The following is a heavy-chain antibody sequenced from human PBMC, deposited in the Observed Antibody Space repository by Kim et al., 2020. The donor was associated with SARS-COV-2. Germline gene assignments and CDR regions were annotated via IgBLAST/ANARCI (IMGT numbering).Heavy chain of an antibody. CDR2: IHLSGSS. CDR3: ARCPDETFALWCDP. Sequence: SETLSLTCAVSGGSLRSSSWWIWVRQSPGKGLEWIGAIHLSGSSDYNPSLTSRVTMSVDKSKNQFSLSLSSVTAADTAVYYCARCPDETFALWCDPWGQGTLVAVSS. V-gene: IGHV4-4*02. CDR1: GGSLRSSSW. J-gene: IGHJ5*02.